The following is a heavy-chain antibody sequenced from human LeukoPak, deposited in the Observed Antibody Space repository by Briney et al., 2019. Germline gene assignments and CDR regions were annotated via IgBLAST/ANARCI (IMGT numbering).Heavy chain of an antibody. J-gene: IGHJ4*02. V-gene: IGHV4-34*01. CDR2: INHSGST. Sequence: PSETLSLTCAVYGGSFNGYYWNWIRQPPGKGLQWIGEINHSGSTNYNPSLKSRVTISVDTSKNQFSLKLSSVTAADTAVYYCARGPLSSGWYFLDYWGQGTLVTVSS. CDR1: GGSFNGYY. D-gene: IGHD6-19*01. CDR3: ARGPLSSGWYFLDY.